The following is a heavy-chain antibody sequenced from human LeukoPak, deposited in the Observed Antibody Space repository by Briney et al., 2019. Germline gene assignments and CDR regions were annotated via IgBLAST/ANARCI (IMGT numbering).Heavy chain of an antibody. J-gene: IGHJ4*02. Sequence: ASVKVSCKASGYTFTSYGFSWMRQAPGQGLERMGWITSYNGNTKYAQKYQGRVTMTTDTSTSTAYMELRSLRSDDTAVYYCARGLGSYPEIPLDYWGQGTLVTVSS. CDR1: GYTFTSYG. CDR3: ARGLGSYPEIPLDY. V-gene: IGHV1-18*01. CDR2: ITSYNGNT. D-gene: IGHD3-16*02.